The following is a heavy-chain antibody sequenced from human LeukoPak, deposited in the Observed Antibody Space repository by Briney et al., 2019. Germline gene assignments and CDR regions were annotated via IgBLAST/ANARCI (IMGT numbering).Heavy chain of an antibody. V-gene: IGHV4-59*01. D-gene: IGHD2-2*01. CDR2: IYYSGST. CDR1: GGSISSYY. J-gene: IGHJ5*02. CDR3: ARGGDIVVVPADYNWFDP. Sequence: SETLSLTCTVSGGSISSYYWSWIRQPPGKGLEWIGYIYYSGSTNYNPSLKSRVTISVDTSKNQFSLKLSSVTAADTAVYYCARGGDIVVVPADYNWFDPWGQGTLVTVSS.